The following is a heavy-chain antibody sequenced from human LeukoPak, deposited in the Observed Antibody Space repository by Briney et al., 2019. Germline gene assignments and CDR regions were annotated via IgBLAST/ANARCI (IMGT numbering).Heavy chain of an antibody. V-gene: IGHV3-23*01. D-gene: IGHD3-16*01. J-gene: IGHJ4*02. CDR1: GFTFSSYW. CDR2: ISGSGGST. Sequence: GGSLRLSCATSGFTFSSYWMHWVRQAPGKGLEWVSAISGSGGSTYYADSVKGRFTISRDNSKNTLYLQMNSLRAEDTAVYYCAKAYVWYYFDYWGQGILVTVSS. CDR3: AKAYVWYYFDY.